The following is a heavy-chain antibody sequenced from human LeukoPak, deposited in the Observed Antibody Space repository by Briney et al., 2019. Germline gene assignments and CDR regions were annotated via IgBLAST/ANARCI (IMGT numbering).Heavy chain of an antibody. CDR2: INHSGST. CDR1: GGSFSGYY. Sequence: SETLSLTCAVYGGSFSGYYWSWIRQPPGKGLEWIGEINHSGSTNYNPSLKSRVTISVDTSKNQFSLKLSSVTAADTAVYYCATLWSGYYSSIDYWGQGILVTVSS. CDR3: ATLWSGYYSSIDY. D-gene: IGHD3-3*01. V-gene: IGHV4-34*01. J-gene: IGHJ4*02.